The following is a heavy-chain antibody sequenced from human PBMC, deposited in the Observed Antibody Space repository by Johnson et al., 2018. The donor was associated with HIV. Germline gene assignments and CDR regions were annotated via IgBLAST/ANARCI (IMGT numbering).Heavy chain of an antibody. Sequence: QVQLVESGGGVVHPGGSLRLSCAASGFTFNTYGMHWVRQAPGKGLEWVAFIRYDAGTKYYADSVKGRFTISRDNAKNSLYLQMNSLRAEDTAVYYCARSGYGSGSTHDAFDIWGQGTMVTVSS. J-gene: IGHJ3*02. D-gene: IGHD3-10*01. CDR1: GFTFNTYG. V-gene: IGHV3-30*02. CDR2: IRYDAGTK. CDR3: ARSGYGSGSTHDAFDI.